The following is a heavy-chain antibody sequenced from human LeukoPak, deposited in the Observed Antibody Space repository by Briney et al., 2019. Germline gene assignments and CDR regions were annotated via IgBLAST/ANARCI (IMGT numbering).Heavy chain of an antibody. J-gene: IGHJ4*02. Sequence: SETLSLTCTVSGGSISSYYWSWIRQPPGKGLEWIGYIYYSGSTSYNPSLKSRVTISVDTSKNQFSLKLSSVTAADTAVYYCARSPIVVVTPYYFDYWGQGTLVTVSS. CDR1: GGSISSYY. V-gene: IGHV4-59*01. D-gene: IGHD3-22*01. CDR3: ARSPIVVVTPYYFDY. CDR2: IYYSGST.